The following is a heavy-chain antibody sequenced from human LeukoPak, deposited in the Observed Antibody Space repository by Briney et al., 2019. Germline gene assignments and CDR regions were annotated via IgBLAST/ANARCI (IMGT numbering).Heavy chain of an antibody. CDR3: ARDPPRWLVPQLMDV. CDR2: ISSSSSYI. CDR1: GFTFSSYS. J-gene: IGHJ6*04. Sequence: GGSLRLSCAASGFTFSSYSMNWVRQAPGKGLEWVSSISSSSSYIYYADSVKGRFTISRDNAKNSLYLQMNSLRAEDTAVYYCARDPPRWLVPQLMDVWGKGTTVTISS. V-gene: IGHV3-21*01. D-gene: IGHD6-19*01.